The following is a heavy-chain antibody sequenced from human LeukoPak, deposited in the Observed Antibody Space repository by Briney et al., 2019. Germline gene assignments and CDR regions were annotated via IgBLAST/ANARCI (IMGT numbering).Heavy chain of an antibody. CDR1: GGSISSSSYY. Sequence: PSETLSLTCTVSGGSISSSSYYWGWICQPPGKGLEWIGSIYYSGSTYYNPSLKSRVTISVDTSKNQFSLKLSSVTAADTAVYYCASGSSSWYSNNYYYGMDVWGQGTTVTVSS. V-gene: IGHV4-39*01. CDR3: ASGSSSWYSNNYYYGMDV. J-gene: IGHJ6*02. CDR2: IYYSGST. D-gene: IGHD6-13*01.